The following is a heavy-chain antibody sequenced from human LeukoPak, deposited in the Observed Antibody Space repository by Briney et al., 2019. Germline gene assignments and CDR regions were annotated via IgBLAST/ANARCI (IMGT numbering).Heavy chain of an antibody. Sequence: GGSLRLSCAASGFTLSNYWMHWVRQAPGKGPVWVSRINPDGSRIDYAESVRGRFTISRDSAKNTLYLQMNSLRAEDTAVYYCSRRFVGADDYWGQGTLVTVSS. D-gene: IGHD1-26*01. J-gene: IGHJ4*02. CDR2: INPDGSRI. CDR3: SRRFVGADDY. CDR1: GFTLSNYW. V-gene: IGHV3-74*01.